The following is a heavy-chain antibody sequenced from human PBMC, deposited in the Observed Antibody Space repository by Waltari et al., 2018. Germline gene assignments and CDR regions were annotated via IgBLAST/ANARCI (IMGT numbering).Heavy chain of an antibody. CDR2: INGSGDRK. V-gene: IGHV3-9*01. D-gene: IGHD3-10*01. J-gene: IGHJ4*02. CDR1: GFTFGEET. Sequence: EVQVVEFGGGLVQPGRSLTLSCLVSGFTFGEETMHWVRQAPGKGLEWVSGINGSGDRKDYADSVRGRFTVSRDNVKNSLYLEMNSLREEDTAFYYCIKDGQPGGLYYWGQGTLVTVSS. CDR3: IKDGQPGGLYY.